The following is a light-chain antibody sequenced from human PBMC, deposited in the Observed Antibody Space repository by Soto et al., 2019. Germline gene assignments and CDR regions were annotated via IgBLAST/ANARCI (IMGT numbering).Light chain of an antibody. CDR1: QSVSSSY. Sequence: EIVLTQSPGTLSLSPGERATLSCRSSQSVSSSYLAWYQQKPGQAPRLLIYDVSSRATGIPDMFSGSGARTYFLLTISRLEPEVVALYYCQQYSSSPTFGQGTKVEIK. J-gene: IGKJ1*01. CDR2: DVS. CDR3: QQYSSSPT. V-gene: IGKV3-20*01.